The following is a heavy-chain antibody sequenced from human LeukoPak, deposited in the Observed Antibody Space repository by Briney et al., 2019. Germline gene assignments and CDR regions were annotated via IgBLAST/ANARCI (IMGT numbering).Heavy chain of an antibody. J-gene: IGHJ4*02. CDR1: GFTFSSYG. D-gene: IGHD3-10*01. CDR2: IWNDATNK. V-gene: IGHV3-33*01. Sequence: GGSLRLSCAASGFTFSSYGMHWVRQAPGKGLEWVAVIWNDATNKYYGDSVKGRFTISKDNSRNTLNLRMDSLRAEDTAVYYCARWGSGGLTLDYWGQGTLVTVSS. CDR3: ARWGSGGLTLDY.